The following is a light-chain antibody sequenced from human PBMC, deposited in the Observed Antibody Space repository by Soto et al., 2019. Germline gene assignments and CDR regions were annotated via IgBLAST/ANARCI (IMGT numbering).Light chain of an antibody. CDR1: QTGITF. CDR3: QQYNNWQT. J-gene: IGKJ1*01. Sequence: EVALTQSPATLSLSPGERATLCCRASQTGITFLAWYQQKPGQAPRLLISGASTRATGIPARFSGSGSGTEFTLTISSLQSEDFAVYYCQQYNNWQTFGQGTKVDIK. V-gene: IGKV3-15*01. CDR2: GAS.